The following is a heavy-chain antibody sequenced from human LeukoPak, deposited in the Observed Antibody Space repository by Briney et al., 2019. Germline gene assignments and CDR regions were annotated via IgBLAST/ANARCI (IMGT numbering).Heavy chain of an antibody. CDR3: ARVFYDSSGPFDY. Sequence: ASVKVSRKASGYTFTGHYMHWVRQAPGQGLEWMGRINPNSGGTNYAQKFQGRVTMTRDTSISTAYMELSRLRSDDTAVYYCARVFYDSSGPFDYWGQGTLVTVSS. CDR1: GYTFTGHY. CDR2: INPNSGGT. V-gene: IGHV1-2*06. D-gene: IGHD3-22*01. J-gene: IGHJ4*02.